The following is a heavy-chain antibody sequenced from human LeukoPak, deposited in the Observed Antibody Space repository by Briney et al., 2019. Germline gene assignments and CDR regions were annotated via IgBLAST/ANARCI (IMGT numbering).Heavy chain of an antibody. CDR3: ARDFTGHNWFDP. CDR1: GFTVSSNY. CDR2: IYSGGST. J-gene: IGHJ5*02. Sequence: GRSLRLSCAASGFTVSSNYMSWVRQAPGKGLEWVSVIYSGGSTYYADSVKGRFTISRDNSKNTLYLQMNSLRAEDTAVYYCARDFTGHNWFDPWGQGTLVTVSS. V-gene: IGHV3-66*01.